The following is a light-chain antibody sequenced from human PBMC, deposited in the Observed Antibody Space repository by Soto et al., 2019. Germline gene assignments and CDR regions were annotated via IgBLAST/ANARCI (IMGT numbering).Light chain of an antibody. CDR3: MQALQTPLT. J-gene: IGKJ4*01. V-gene: IGKV2-28*01. CDR2: LGS. CDR1: RSLLHNNGYNY. Sequence: DIVINQSPLSLPVTPGEPASISCRSSRSLLHNNGYNYLDWYLQKPGQSPQLLIYLGSNRASGVPDRFSGSGSGTDFTLKISRVEAEDVGVYYCMQALQTPLTFGGGTKLDIK.